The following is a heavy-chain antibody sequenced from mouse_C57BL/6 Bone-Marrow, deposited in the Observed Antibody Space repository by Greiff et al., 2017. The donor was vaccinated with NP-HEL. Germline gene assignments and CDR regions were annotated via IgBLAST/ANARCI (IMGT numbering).Heavy chain of an antibody. CDR1: GYTFTSYW. J-gene: IGHJ1*03. CDR3: ARGSNYEYFDV. Sequence: QVQLQHPGAELVMPGASVKLSCKASGYTFTSYWMHWVKQRPGQGLEWIGEIDPSDSSTNYNQKFKGKSTLTVDKSSSTAYMQLSSLTSEDSAVYYCARGSNYEYFDVWGTGTTVTVSS. D-gene: IGHD2-5*01. CDR2: IDPSDSST. V-gene: IGHV1-69*01.